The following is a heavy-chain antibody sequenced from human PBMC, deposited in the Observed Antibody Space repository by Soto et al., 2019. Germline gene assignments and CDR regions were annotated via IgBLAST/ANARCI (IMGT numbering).Heavy chain of an antibody. D-gene: IGHD1-26*01. J-gene: IGHJ4*02. Sequence: EVQLVESGGGLVKPGGSLRLSCAASGFTFSNAGMSWVRQAPGTGLEWVGRIKSKPDGGTTDYAAPVKGRFTISRDAATNTLYLQMNSLKTEDTDVDYCSTGKGELLPVGYWGQGTLVTVSS. CDR2: IKSKPDGGTT. CDR3: STGKGELLPVGY. CDR1: GFTFSNAG. V-gene: IGHV3-15*01.